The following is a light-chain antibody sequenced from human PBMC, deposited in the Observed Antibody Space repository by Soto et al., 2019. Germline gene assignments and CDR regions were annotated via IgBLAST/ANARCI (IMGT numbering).Light chain of an antibody. J-gene: IGLJ1*01. CDR1: SSDVGSYNL. Sequence: QSALAQPASVSGYLGQSITISCTRTSSDVGSYNLVSWYQQHPGKAPKLMIYEVTKRPSGVSDRFSGSKSGNTASLAISGLRGGDEADYYCCSYAGSNYVFGTGTKVTVL. V-gene: IGLV2-23*02. CDR2: EVT. CDR3: CSYAGSNYV.